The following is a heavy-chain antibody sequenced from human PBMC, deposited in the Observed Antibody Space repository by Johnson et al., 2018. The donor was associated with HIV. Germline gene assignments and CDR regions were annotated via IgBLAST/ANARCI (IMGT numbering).Heavy chain of an antibody. Sequence: VQLVESGGGLVQPGGSLRLSCAASGFTFSSYAMSWVRQAPGKGLEWVSGISWNSGSIGYADSVKGRFTISRDNAKNTRYLQMNSLIADDTAVYYCVRPFHCLDAFDIWGQGTMVTVSS. V-gene: IGHV3-9*01. J-gene: IGHJ3*02. CDR1: GFTFSSYA. D-gene: IGHD2-15*01. CDR3: VRPFHCLDAFDI. CDR2: ISWNSGSI.